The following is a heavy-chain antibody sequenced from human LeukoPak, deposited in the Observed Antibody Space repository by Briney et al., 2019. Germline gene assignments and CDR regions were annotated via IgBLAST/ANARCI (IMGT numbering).Heavy chain of an antibody. Sequence: GGSLRLSCAASGFTFSSYAMSWVRQAPGKGLEWVSAISGSGGSTYCADSVKGRFTISRDNSKNTLYLQMNSLRAEDTAVYYCAKSHPVDTAMAAIDAFDIWGQGTMVTVSS. D-gene: IGHD5-18*01. V-gene: IGHV3-23*01. CDR3: AKSHPVDTAMAAIDAFDI. J-gene: IGHJ3*02. CDR2: ISGSGGST. CDR1: GFTFSSYA.